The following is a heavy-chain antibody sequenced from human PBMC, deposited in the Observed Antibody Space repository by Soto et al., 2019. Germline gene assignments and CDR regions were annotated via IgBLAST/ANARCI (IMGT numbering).Heavy chain of an antibody. CDR1: GYTFTNFG. CDR2: INPNSGGT. J-gene: IGHJ6*02. CDR3: ARGLRVAGGEYYYYYGMDV. Sequence: ASVKVSCKASGYTFTNFGISWVRQAPGQGLEWMGWINPNSGGTNYAQKFQGWVTMTRDTSISTAYMELSRLRSDDTAVYYCARGLRVAGGEYYYYYGMDVWGQGTTVTVSS. V-gene: IGHV1-2*04. D-gene: IGHD6-19*01.